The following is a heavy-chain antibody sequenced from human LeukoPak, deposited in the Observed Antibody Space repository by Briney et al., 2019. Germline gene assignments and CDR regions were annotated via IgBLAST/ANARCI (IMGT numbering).Heavy chain of an antibody. V-gene: IGHV7-4-1*02. CDR2: INTNTGNP. CDR3: ARGYIVVVPAAIPLLYNWFDP. Sequence: ASVKVSCKASGYTFTSYAMNWVRQAPGQGLEWMGWINTNTGNPTYAQGFTGRFVFSLDTSVSTAYLQISSLKAEDTAVYYCARGYIVVVPAAIPLLYNWFDPWGQGTLVTVSP. CDR1: GYTFTSYA. J-gene: IGHJ5*02. D-gene: IGHD2-2*01.